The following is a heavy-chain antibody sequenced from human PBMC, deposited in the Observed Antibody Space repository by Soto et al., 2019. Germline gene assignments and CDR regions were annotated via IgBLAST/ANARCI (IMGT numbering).Heavy chain of an antibody. J-gene: IGHJ4*02. D-gene: IGHD6-19*01. CDR2: LYDSGRT. V-gene: IGHV4-59*08. Sequence: QVQLQESGPGLVKPSETLSLTCTVSGGSLSSYYWSWMRQHPGKGLEWIGPLYDSGRTTYNPSLKSRDTKTVDTSKNQFSLKLSSATAADTAVYYGASSYSRGWFFDYWGQGTMVTVAS. CDR3: ASSYSRGWFFDY. CDR1: GGSLSSYY.